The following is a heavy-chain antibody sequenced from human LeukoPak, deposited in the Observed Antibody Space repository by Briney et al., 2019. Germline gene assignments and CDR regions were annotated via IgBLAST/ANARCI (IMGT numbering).Heavy chain of an antibody. D-gene: IGHD6-13*01. CDR1: GGTFSCYA. J-gene: IGHJ6*02. Sequence: ASVKVSCKASGGTFSCYAISWVRQAPGQGLEWMGGIIPIFGTANYAQKFQGRVTITADESTSTAYMELSSLRSEDTAVYYCARGRIAAAGTTFYAYGMDVWGQGTTVTVSS. CDR2: IIPIFGTA. CDR3: ARGRIAAAGTTFYAYGMDV. V-gene: IGHV1-69*13.